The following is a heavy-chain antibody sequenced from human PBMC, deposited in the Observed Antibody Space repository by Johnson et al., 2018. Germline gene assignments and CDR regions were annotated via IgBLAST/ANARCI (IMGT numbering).Heavy chain of an antibody. J-gene: IGHJ4*02. CDR2: TRNKANSYST. Sequence: VQLLQSGGGLVQXGGSLRLSCAVSGFTFSDHYMDWVRQAPGKGLEWVGRTRNKANSYSTEYAAPLKGRFTISRDESKNSVYLQMNNLETGDTAVYYCVGANSGACCSDYWGQGALVTVSS. CDR1: GFTFSDHY. CDR3: VGANSGACCSDY. V-gene: IGHV3-72*01. D-gene: IGHD4/OR15-4a*01.